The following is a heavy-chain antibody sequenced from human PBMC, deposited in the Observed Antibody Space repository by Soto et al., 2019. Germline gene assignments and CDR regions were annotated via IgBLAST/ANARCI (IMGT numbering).Heavy chain of an antibody. CDR1: GFTFSSYA. CDR2: ISYDGSNK. Sequence: QVQLVESGGGVVQPGRSLRLSCAASGFTFSSYAMHWVRQAPGKGLEWVAVISYDGSNKYYADSVKGRFTISRDNSKNTLYLQMNSLRAEDTAVYYCAREIWGYYFDYCGQGTLVTVSS. CDR3: AREIWGYYFDY. D-gene: IGHD3-16*01. V-gene: IGHV3-30-3*01. J-gene: IGHJ4*02.